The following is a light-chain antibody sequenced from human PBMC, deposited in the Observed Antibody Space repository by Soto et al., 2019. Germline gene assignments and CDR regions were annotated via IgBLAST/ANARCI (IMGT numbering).Light chain of an antibody. CDR1: SSDIGGYNY. Sequence: QSALPQPASVSGSPGQSITISCTGTSSDIGGYNYVSWYQQYPGKAPKLMIYEVSNRPSGVSSRFSGSKSGNTASLTISGLQADDEADYYCSSFTSTNNWVFGGGTKLTVL. J-gene: IGLJ3*02. CDR3: SSFTSTNNWV. CDR2: EVS. V-gene: IGLV2-14*01.